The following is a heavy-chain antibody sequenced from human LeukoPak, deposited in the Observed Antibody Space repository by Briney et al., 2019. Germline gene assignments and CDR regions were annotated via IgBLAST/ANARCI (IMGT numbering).Heavy chain of an antibody. CDR1: GFTVSSNY. D-gene: IGHD3-22*01. V-gene: IGHV3-53*01. J-gene: IGHJ4*02. CDR3: ASPIDSSGYTGLEY. CDR2: IYSGGST. Sequence: PGGSLRLSCAASGFTVSSNYMSWVRQAPGKGLEWVSVIYSGGSTYYADSVKGRFTISRDNSKNMLYLQMNSLRAEDTAVYYCASPIDSSGYTGLEYRGQGTLVTVSS.